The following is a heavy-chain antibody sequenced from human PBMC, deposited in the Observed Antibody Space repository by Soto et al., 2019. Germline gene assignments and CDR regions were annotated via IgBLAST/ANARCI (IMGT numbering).Heavy chain of an antibody. CDR2: ISSAGTTV. Sequence: QVQLVESGGDLLKPGGSLRLSCAASGFTFSDYCMSWIRQTPGKGLEWVAYISSAGTTVYYADSVKGRFTISRDNXKNSLFLKMNSLRAEDTAVYYCARDHRAHSSLIDCWGQGALVTVSS. CDR3: ARDHRAHSSLIDC. D-gene: IGHD6-6*01. J-gene: IGHJ4*02. CDR1: GFTFSDYC. V-gene: IGHV3-11*01.